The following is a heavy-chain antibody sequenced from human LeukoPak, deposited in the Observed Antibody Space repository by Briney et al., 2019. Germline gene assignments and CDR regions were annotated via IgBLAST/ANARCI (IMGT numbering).Heavy chain of an antibody. CDR3: VRDPSNSGNWFDL. CDR2: LGTDGTYT. V-gene: IGHV3-74*01. Sequence: GGSLRLSCAASGFNLRDYWMQWVRQAPGKGLVWVSRLGTDGTYTNYADSVTGRFTISRDNAKNTLYLQMDSLRAEDTSFYYCVRDPSNSGNWFDLWGQGTLVTVSS. D-gene: IGHD4-11*01. J-gene: IGHJ5*02. CDR1: GFNLRDYW.